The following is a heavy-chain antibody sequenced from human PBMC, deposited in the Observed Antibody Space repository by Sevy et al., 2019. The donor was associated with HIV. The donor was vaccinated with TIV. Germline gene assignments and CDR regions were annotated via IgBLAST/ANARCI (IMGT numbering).Heavy chain of an antibody. CDR2: IIPIFGTA. D-gene: IGHD3-3*01. CDR3: AGDENYDFWSGYDS. CDR1: GGTFSSYA. V-gene: IGHV1-69*13. Sequence: ASVKVSCKASGGTFSSYAISWVRQAPGQGLEWMGGIIPIFGTANYAQKFQGRVTITADESTSTAYMELSSLRSEDTAVYYCAGDENYDFWSGYDSWGQGTLVTVSS. J-gene: IGHJ4*02.